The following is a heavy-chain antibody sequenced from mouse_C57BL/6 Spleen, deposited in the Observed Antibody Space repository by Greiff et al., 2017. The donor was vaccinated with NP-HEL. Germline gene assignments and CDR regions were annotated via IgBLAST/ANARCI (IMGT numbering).Heavy chain of an antibody. V-gene: IGHV1-15*01. Sequence: QVQLKQSGAELVRPGASVTLSCKASGYTFTDYEMHWVKQTPVHGLEWIGAIDPETGGTAYNQKFKGKAILTADKSSSTAYMELRSLTSEDSAVYYCTRPYDGYYWFAYWGQGTLVTVSA. J-gene: IGHJ3*01. CDR2: IDPETGGT. D-gene: IGHD2-3*01. CDR3: TRPYDGYYWFAY. CDR1: GYTFTDYE.